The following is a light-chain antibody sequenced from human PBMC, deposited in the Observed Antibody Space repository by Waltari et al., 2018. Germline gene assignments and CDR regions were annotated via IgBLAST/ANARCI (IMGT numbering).Light chain of an antibody. CDR2: GAS. Sequence: EIVMRQSPATLSVSPGERATLSCRASQPIGSNLAWYQQKPGQAPRLLIYGASARATGIPARFSGSGSWTDFTLTISSLQSEDFAVYYCQQYINWRQTFGPGTKVESK. CDR3: QQYINWRQT. V-gene: IGKV3D-15*01. J-gene: IGKJ1*01. CDR1: QPIGSN.